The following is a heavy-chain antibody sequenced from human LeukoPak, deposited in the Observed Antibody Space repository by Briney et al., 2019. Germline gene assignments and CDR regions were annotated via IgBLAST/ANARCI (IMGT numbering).Heavy chain of an antibody. CDR2: IFFSGTT. Sequence: AGTLSLTCTVSGGSIDSNSWTWIRPPPGKGVEWIGYIFFSGTTNYNPPLKSRVTMSVDMSKNQFSLKLSSVTAADTAVYYCARRSSSWTNWFDPWGQGTLVTVS. J-gene: IGHJ5*02. CDR1: GGSIDSNS. V-gene: IGHV4-59*01. CDR3: ARRSSSWTNWFDP. D-gene: IGHD6-13*01.